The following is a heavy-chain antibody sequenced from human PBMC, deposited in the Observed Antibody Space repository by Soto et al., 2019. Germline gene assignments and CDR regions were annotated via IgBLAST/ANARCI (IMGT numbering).Heavy chain of an antibody. J-gene: IGHJ4*02. D-gene: IGHD6-13*01. Sequence: QVQLVESGGGVVQPGRSLRLSCAASGFTFSSYGMHWVRQAPGKGLEWVAVISYDGSNKYYADSVKGRFTISRDNSKNPLYLQMNSLRAEDTAVYYCAKEEMAYSSSSPFDYWGQGTLVTVSS. CDR3: AKEEMAYSSSSPFDY. CDR1: GFTFSSYG. V-gene: IGHV3-30*18. CDR2: ISYDGSNK.